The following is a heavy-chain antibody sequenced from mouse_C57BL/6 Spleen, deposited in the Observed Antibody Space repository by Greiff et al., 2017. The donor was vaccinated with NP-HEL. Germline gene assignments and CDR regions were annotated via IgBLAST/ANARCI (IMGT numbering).Heavy chain of an antibody. D-gene: IGHD1-1*01. CDR2: ISSGGSYT. CDR3: ARGAYGSSYVFAY. J-gene: IGHJ3*01. CDR1: GFTFSSYG. Sequence: EVMLVESGGDLVKPGGSLKLSCAASGFTFSSYGMSWVRQTPDKRLEWVATISSGGSYTYYPDSVKGRFTISRDNAKNTLCLQMSSLKSEDTAMYYCARGAYGSSYVFAYWGQGTLVTVSA. V-gene: IGHV5-6*01.